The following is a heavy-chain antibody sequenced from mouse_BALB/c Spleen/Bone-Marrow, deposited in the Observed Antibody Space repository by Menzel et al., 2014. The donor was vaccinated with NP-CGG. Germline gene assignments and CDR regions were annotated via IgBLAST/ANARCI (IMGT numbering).Heavy chain of an antibody. V-gene: IGHV1-4*01. CDR1: GYTFTSYT. D-gene: IGHD2-14*01. Sequence: VQVVESGAELARPGASVKMSCKASGYTFTSYTMHWVKQRPGQGLEWIGYINPSSGYTNYNQKFKDKATLTADKSSSTAYMQLGSLTSEDSAVYYCARAAYYRYDEGAWFAYWGQGTLVTVSA. J-gene: IGHJ3*01. CDR2: INPSSGYT. CDR3: ARAAYYRYDEGAWFAY.